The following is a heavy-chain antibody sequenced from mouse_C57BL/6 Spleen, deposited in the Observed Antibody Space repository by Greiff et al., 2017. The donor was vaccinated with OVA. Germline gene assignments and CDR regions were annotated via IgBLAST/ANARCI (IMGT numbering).Heavy chain of an antibody. D-gene: IGHD5-1*01. J-gene: IGHJ2*01. CDR2: INPNNGGT. V-gene: IGHV1-22*01. Sequence: EVTLQQSGPELVKPGASVKMSCKASGSTFTDYNMHWVKPSHGKSLEWLGYINPNNGGTSYNQKFKGKATWHVNKSSSTAYMELRSLTSEESAVYYCARSRSNYCDYWGQGTTLTVSS. CDR3: ARSRSNYCDY. CDR1: GSTFTDYN.